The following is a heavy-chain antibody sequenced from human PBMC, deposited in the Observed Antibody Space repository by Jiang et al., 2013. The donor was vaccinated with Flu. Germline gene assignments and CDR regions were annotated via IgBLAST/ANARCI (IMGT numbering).Heavy chain of an antibody. D-gene: IGHD3-10*01. CDR1: GGSISSSSYC. J-gene: IGHJ4*02. CDR2: IYYVGST. CDR3: ARLKFGELGPYFDY. Sequence: GSGLVKPSETLSLTCTVSGGSISSSSYCWGWIRQAPGKGLEWIGNIYYVGSTYYNPSLKSRVTISVDTSKNQFSLKLSSVTAADTALYYCARLKFGELGPYFDYWGLGTLVTVSS. V-gene: IGHV4-39*01.